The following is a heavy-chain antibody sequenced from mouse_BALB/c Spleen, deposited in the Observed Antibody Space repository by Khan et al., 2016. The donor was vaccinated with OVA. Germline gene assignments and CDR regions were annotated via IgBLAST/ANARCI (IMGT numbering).Heavy chain of an antibody. D-gene: IGHD3-3*01. CDR1: GYTFTSYW. Sequence: QVQLKESGAQLARPGASVKLSCQASGYTFTSYWMQWVKQRPGQGLEWIGAIYPGDGDTRYTQKFKGKATLTADVSSSTAYMQLSSLASEVSAVKYCARTRTSVGIDYWGQGTSVTVSS. CDR2: IYPGDGDT. CDR3: ARTRTSVGIDY. V-gene: IGHV1-87*01. J-gene: IGHJ4*01.